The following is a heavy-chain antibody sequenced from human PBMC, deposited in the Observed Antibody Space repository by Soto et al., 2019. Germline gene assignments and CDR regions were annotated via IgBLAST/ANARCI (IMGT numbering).Heavy chain of an antibody. J-gene: IGHJ5*01. CDR1: GFTFSGYS. D-gene: IGHD3-10*01. CDR2: ISRDAKVK. V-gene: IGHV3-30*04. CDR3: ARVGFGFSYGNAFDP. Sequence: QVHLVESGGGVVQAGTSLRLSCAASGFTFSGYSIHWVRQAPGKGLDWVALISRDAKVKYYAESVKGRFTISRDNSKNTLFLAMDSLRPEDTAVYYCARVGFGFSYGNAFDPWGQGTLVTVSS.